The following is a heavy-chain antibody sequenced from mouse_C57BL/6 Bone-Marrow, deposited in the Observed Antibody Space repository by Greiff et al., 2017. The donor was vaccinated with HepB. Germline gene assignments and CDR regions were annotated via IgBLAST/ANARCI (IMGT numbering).Heavy chain of an antibody. CDR3: ARRELRAWFAY. D-gene: IGHD3-2*02. CDR2: ISSGGSYT. Sequence: EVQGVESGGDLVKPGGSLKLSCAASGFTFSSYGMSWVRQTPDKRLEWVATISSGGSYTYYPDSVKGRFTISRDNAKNTLYLQMSSLKSEDTAMYYCARRELRAWFAYWGQGTLVTVSA. J-gene: IGHJ3*01. CDR1: GFTFSSYG. V-gene: IGHV5-6*01.